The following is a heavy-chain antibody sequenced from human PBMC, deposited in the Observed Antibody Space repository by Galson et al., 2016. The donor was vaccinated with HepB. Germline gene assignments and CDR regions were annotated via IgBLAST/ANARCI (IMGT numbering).Heavy chain of an antibody. CDR1: GFSLSTSGAG. CDR3: AHRRCYSSGCHRFDY. D-gene: IGHD6-19*01. Sequence: PALVKPTQTLTLTCTFSGFSLSTSGAGVGWIRQPPGKALEWLAPIYWDDDKRHSPHLRSRLTITNGTSKNQVVLTMTNMDPVDTATYYCAHRRCYSSGCHRFDYWGQGTLVTVSS. J-gene: IGHJ4*02. CDR2: IYWDDDK. V-gene: IGHV2-5*02.